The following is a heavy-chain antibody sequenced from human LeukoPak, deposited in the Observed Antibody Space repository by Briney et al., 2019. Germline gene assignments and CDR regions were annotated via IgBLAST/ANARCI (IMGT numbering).Heavy chain of an antibody. V-gene: IGHV3-9*01. Sequence: PGGSLRLSCAASGFTFDDYAMHWVRQPPGKGLKWVSGISWNSGSIVYADSVKGRFTISRDNAKNSLYLQMNSLRAEDTALYYCAKDTGYYYDSSNYWVWGQGTLVTVSS. CDR2: ISWNSGSI. J-gene: IGHJ4*02. D-gene: IGHD3-22*01. CDR1: GFTFDDYA. CDR3: AKDTGYYYDSSNYWV.